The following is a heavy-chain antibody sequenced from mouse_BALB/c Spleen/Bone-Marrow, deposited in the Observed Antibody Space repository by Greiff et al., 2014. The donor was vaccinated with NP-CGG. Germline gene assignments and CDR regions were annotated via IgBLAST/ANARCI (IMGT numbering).Heavy chain of an antibody. J-gene: IGHJ1*01. CDR1: GFSLTSYG. V-gene: IGHV2-9*02. CDR2: TWAGGST. D-gene: IGHD2-3*01. CDR3: ARVYLWYFDV. Sequence: QVQLQQPGPGLVAPSQSLSITCTVSGFSLTSYGVHWVRQPPGKGLEWLGVTWAGGSTNYNSALMSRLSISKDNSKSQVFLKMNSLQTDDTAMYYCARVYLWYFDVWGAGTTVTVSS.